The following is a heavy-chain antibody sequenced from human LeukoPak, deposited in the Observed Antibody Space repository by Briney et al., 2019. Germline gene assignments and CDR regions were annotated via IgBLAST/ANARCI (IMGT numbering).Heavy chain of an antibody. Sequence: SETLSLTCTVSGYSISSGYYWGWIRQPPGKGLEWIGSIYHSGSTYYNPSLKRRVTISVDTSKNQFSLKLSSVTAADTAVYYCARDSAGGYGDYANNWFDPWGQGTLVTVSS. CDR2: IYHSGST. D-gene: IGHD4-17*01. CDR3: ARDSAGGYGDYANNWFDP. J-gene: IGHJ5*02. CDR1: GYSISSGYY. V-gene: IGHV4-38-2*02.